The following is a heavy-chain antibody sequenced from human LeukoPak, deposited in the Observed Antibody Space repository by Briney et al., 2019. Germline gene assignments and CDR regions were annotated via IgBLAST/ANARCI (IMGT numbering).Heavy chain of an antibody. J-gene: IGHJ4*02. Sequence: SETLSLTCTVSGGSISSSSYYWGWIRQPPGKGLEWIGSIYYSGSTYYNPSLKSRVTISVDTSKNQFSLKLSSVTAADTAVYYCARHQGRRRGQSLYYFDYWGQGTLVTVSS. D-gene: IGHD1-1*01. CDR1: GGSISSSSYY. CDR2: IYYSGST. V-gene: IGHV4-39*01. CDR3: ARHQGRRRGQSLYYFDY.